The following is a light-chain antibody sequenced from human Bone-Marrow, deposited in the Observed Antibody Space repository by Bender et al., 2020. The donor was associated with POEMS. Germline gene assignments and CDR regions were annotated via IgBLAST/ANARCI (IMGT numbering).Light chain of an antibody. CDR1: SSNIGSNS. J-gene: IGLJ2*01. CDR3: AAWNDSLSGGGV. Sequence: QSVLTQPPSASGTPGQRVTISCSGSSSNIGSNSVNWYQHLPGTAPKLLIYRNHQRPSGVPERFSASKSGTSASLAISGLRSEDEADYYCAAWNDSLSGGGVFGGGTKVTVL. V-gene: IGLV1-47*01. CDR2: RNH.